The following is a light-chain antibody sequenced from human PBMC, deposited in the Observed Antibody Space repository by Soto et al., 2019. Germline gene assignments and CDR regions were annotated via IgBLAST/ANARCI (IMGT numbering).Light chain of an antibody. Sequence: QSVPTQPPSASGTPGQRVTISCSGSSFNVGGNTVNWYQQVTGTAPKFLINSNNQRPSGVPDRFSGSKSGTSASLAISGLQSEDEADYYCATWDDSLNGVVFGGGTKLTVL. CDR1: SFNVGGNT. V-gene: IGLV1-44*01. CDR3: ATWDDSLNGVV. J-gene: IGLJ2*01. CDR2: SNN.